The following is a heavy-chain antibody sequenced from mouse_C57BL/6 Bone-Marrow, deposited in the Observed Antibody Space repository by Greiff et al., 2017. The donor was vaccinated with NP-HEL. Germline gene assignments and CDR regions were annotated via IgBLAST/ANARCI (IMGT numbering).Heavy chain of an antibody. D-gene: IGHD1-1*01. CDR3: ARPVIYYYGSSQYYYAMDY. J-gene: IGHJ4*01. V-gene: IGHV1-18*01. CDR1: GYTFTDYN. Sequence: EVHLVESGPELVKPGASVKIPCKASGYTFTDYNMDWVKQSHGKSLEWIGDINPNNGGTIYNQKFKGKATLTVDKSSSTAYMELRSLTSEDTAVYYCARPVIYYYGSSQYYYAMDYWGQGTSVTVSS. CDR2: INPNNGGT.